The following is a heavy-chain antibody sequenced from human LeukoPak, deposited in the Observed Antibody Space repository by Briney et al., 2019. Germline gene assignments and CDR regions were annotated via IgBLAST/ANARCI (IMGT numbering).Heavy chain of an antibody. D-gene: IGHD2-15*01. J-gene: IGHJ4*02. V-gene: IGHV3-48*03. CDR1: GFTFSNYD. CDR2: ISNSGSSK. Sequence: GGSLRLSCVASGFTFSNYDMKWVRQVPGEGLEGVSYISNSGSSKYYVDSVKGRFTISRDNAKNSLYLQMHSLRAEDTAVYYCASLTVTGGSLSDYWGQGTLVTVSS. CDR3: ASLTVTGGSLSDY.